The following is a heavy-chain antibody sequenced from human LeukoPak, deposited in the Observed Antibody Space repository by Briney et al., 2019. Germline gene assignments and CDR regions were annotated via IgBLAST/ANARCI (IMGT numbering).Heavy chain of an antibody. Sequence: GVLRLSCTVPRFTFSNYAMSWVRQTPGKGLAWVSAISGNGGSTYYADSVKGRFTISRDNSKNTLYLQIDSLRAEDTAVYYCAKEGPYDFWSGHASAFDIWGQGTKVTVSS. V-gene: IGHV3-23*01. CDR1: RFTFSNYA. D-gene: IGHD3-3*01. J-gene: IGHJ3*02. CDR3: AKEGPYDFWSGHASAFDI. CDR2: ISGNGGST.